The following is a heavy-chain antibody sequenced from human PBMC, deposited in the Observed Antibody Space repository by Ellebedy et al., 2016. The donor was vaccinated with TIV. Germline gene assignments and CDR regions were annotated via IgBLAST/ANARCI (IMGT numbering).Heavy chain of an antibody. CDR3: ARGPILWFGELLDY. Sequence: AASVKVSCKASGGTFNSHVVRWGRQAPGQRLEWMGWINAGNGNTKYSQNFQGRVTITRDTSASTAYMELSSLRSEDTAVYYCARGPILWFGELLDYWGQGTLVTISS. J-gene: IGHJ4*02. CDR1: GGTFNSHV. CDR2: INAGNGNT. D-gene: IGHD3-10*01. V-gene: IGHV1-3*01.